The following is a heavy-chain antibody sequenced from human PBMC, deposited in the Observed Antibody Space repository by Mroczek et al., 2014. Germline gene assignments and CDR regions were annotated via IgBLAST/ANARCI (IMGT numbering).Heavy chain of an antibody. CDR1: GYTLTELS. J-gene: IGHJ4*02. CDR3: ATWVRNMAGWLQPTGSFDY. Sequence: QVQLVQSGAEVKKPGASVKVSCKVSGYTLTELSMHWVRQAPGKGLEWMGGFDPEDGETVYAQKFQGRVTMTEDTSTDTAYMELSSLRSEDTAVYYCATWVRNMAGWLQPTGSFDYWGQGTLVTVSS. D-gene: IGHD5-24*01. V-gene: IGHV1-24*01. CDR2: FDPEDGET.